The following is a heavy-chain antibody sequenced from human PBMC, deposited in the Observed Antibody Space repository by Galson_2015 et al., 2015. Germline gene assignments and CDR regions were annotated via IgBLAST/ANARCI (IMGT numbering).Heavy chain of an antibody. V-gene: IGHV3-7*01. CDR3: ARRYSSSADFLDR. J-gene: IGHJ5*02. CDR2: IKQDGSEK. D-gene: IGHD6-6*01. CDR1: GFTFSYYW. Sequence: SLRLSCAASGFTFSYYWMSWVRQAPGKGLEWVANIKQDGSEKYYVDSVKGRFTISRDNAKNSLFLQMNSLRAEDTAVYYCARRYSSSADFLDRWGQGTLVTVSS.